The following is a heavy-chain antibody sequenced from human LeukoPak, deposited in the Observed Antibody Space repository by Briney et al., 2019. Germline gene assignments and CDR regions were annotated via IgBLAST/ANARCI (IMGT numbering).Heavy chain of an antibody. Sequence: GGSLRLSCAASGFTFSGYSMNWVRQAPGKGLEWVSFISSSSGTIYYADSVKGRFTISRDNAKNSLYLQMNSLRAEDTAVYYCARAPTESFDYWGQGTLVTVSS. V-gene: IGHV3-48*04. CDR2: ISSSSGTI. J-gene: IGHJ4*02. CDR1: GFTFSGYS. CDR3: ARAPTESFDY. D-gene: IGHD4-17*01.